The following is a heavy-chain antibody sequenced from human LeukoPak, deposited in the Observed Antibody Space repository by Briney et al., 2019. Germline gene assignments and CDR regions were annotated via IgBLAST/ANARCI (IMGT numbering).Heavy chain of an antibody. CDR3: ARGRYSSSFDY. CDR1: GFDFSSYS. CDR2: ISSSSSYI. V-gene: IGHV3-21*01. Sequence: PGGSLRLSCEASGFDFSSYSMNWVRQAPGKGLEGVSSISSSSSYIYYADSVKGRFTISRDNAKNSLYLQMNSLRAEDTAVYYCARGRYSSSFDYWGQGTLVTVSS. D-gene: IGHD6-6*01. J-gene: IGHJ4*02.